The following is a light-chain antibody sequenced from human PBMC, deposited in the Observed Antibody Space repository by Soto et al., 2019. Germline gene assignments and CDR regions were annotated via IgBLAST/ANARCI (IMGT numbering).Light chain of an antibody. CDR2: GSI. V-gene: IGLV1-40*01. CDR1: SSNIGAGYD. CDR3: QSYDSSLSGV. J-gene: IGLJ2*01. Sequence: QPVLTQPPSVSGAPGQRVTISCTGSSSNIGAGYDVHWYQQLPGTAPKLLIYGSINRPSGVPDRFSGSKSGTSASLAITGLQAEDEADYYCQSYDSSLSGVFGGGTQLTVL.